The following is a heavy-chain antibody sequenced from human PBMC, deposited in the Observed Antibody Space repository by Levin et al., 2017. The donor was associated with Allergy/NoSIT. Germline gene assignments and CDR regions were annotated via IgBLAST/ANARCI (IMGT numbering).Heavy chain of an antibody. CDR3: AGDRYYGSGSYYNEPGNQYYFDY. CDR2: ISAYNGNT. Sequence: GESLKISCKASGYTFTSYGISWVRQAPGQGLEWMGWISAYNGNTNYAQKLQGRVTMTTDTSTSTAYMELRSLRSDDTAVYYCAGDRYYGSGSYYNEPGNQYYFDYWGQGTLVTVSS. J-gene: IGHJ4*02. D-gene: IGHD3-10*01. V-gene: IGHV1-18*01. CDR1: GYTFTSYG.